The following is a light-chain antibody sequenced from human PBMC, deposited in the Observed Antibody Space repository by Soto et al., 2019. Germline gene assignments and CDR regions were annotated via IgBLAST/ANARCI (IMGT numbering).Light chain of an antibody. Sequence: EVVLTQSPATLSLYPGERATLSCRASQPISNYLAWYQQKPGQAPRLLIYGASSRATGIPDRFSGSGSGTDFTLTISRLEPEDFAVYYCQQYGSSPWTFGQRTKVDIK. CDR1: QPISNY. CDR2: GAS. J-gene: IGKJ1*01. V-gene: IGKV3-20*01. CDR3: QQYGSSPWT.